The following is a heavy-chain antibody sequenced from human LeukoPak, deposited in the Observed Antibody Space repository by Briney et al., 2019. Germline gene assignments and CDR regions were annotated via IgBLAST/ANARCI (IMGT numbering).Heavy chain of an antibody. CDR2: IKNKADRGTT. J-gene: IGHJ3*02. CDR1: GFSLSDAY. CDR3: TREGRGTFDM. Sequence: GGSLRLSCAASGFSLSDAYINWVRQAPGEGLEWVGLIKNKADRGTTEYAAPVKDRFTVKSDDSKNTVYLQMSSLRTEDTAIYYFTREGRGTFDMWGRGTMVTVSS. V-gene: IGHV3-15*01.